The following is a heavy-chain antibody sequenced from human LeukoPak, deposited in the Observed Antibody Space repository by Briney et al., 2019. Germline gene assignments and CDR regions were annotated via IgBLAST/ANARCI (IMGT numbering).Heavy chain of an antibody. Sequence: ASVKVSCKASGHTFTTYYVHLVRQAPGQGLEWMGVINPSGDGTNYPQRFQGRVTLTRDTSTSTVYMELSSLRSEDTAIYYCAKETPNPCWFDPWGQGTLVTVSS. D-gene: IGHD1-14*01. CDR2: INPSGDGT. V-gene: IGHV1-46*01. J-gene: IGHJ5*02. CDR1: GHTFTTYY. CDR3: AKETPNPCWFDP.